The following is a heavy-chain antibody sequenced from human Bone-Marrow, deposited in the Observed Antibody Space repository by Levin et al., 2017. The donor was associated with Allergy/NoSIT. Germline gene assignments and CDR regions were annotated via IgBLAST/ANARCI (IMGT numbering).Heavy chain of an antibody. J-gene: IGHJ3*01. CDR3: AREELGKDGFDL. V-gene: IGHV3-48*03. Sequence: GESLKISCAASGFSFSSHEMNWVRQAPGKGLEWVSYISNTNTIYYADSVRGRFTISRDNAKNSLYLQMNSLRAEDTALYYCAREELGKDGFDLWGQGTMVTVSS. CDR1: GFSFSSHE. CDR2: ISNTNTI. D-gene: IGHD1-7*01.